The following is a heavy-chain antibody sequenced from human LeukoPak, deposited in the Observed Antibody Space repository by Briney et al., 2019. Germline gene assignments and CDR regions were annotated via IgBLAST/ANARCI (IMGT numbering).Heavy chain of an antibody. D-gene: IGHD6-13*01. CDR3: LKYSSTWYGFGY. J-gene: IGHJ4*02. V-gene: IGHV3-15*01. CDR2: IKSKTDGGTT. CDR1: GFTFSNAW. Sequence: GGSLRLSCAASGFTFSNAWMSWVRQAPGKGLEWVGRIKSKTDGGTTDYAAPVKGRFTISRDDPTNTLYLQMNSLKTEDTAVYYCLKYSSTWYGFGYWGQGTLVTVSS.